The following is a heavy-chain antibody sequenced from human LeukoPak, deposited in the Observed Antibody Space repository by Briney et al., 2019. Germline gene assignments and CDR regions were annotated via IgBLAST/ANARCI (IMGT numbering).Heavy chain of an antibody. CDR3: AKDACSGGTCYGGWYCDL. CDR2: MHYDGNIK. Sequence: GGSLRLSCAASGFTFSSYGMHWVRQAPGKGLEWVAFMHYDGNIKYYADSVKGRFTISRDIYKNTIYLQMSSLRAEDTAVYYCAKDACSGGTCYGGWYCDLWGRGTLVTVSS. D-gene: IGHD2-15*01. J-gene: IGHJ2*01. CDR1: GFTFSSYG. V-gene: IGHV3-30*02.